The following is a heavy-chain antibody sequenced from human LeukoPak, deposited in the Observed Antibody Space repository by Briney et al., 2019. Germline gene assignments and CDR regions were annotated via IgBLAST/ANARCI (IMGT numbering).Heavy chain of an antibody. Sequence: PGGSLRLSCAASGFTFSDSAMHWVRQASGKGLEWVGRIRIKANSYATRYAESVKGRFTISRDDSKNTSYLQMNSLRAEDTAVHYCARSDSATGEGWGQGTMVTVSS. J-gene: IGHJ3*01. V-gene: IGHV3-73*01. CDR3: ARSDSATGEG. D-gene: IGHD1-14*01. CDR2: IRIKANSYAT. CDR1: GFTFSDSA.